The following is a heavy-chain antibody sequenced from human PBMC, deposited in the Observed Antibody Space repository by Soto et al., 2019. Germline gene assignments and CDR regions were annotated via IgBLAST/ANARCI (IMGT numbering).Heavy chain of an antibody. Sequence: GESLKISCKGAGYSFTNYWIGWVRQMPGKGLEWMGIIYPGDSDTRYSPSFQGQVTISADKSISTAYLQWSSLKASDTAMYYCARHQYSSSFNSAYYYGMDVWGQGNTVTVS. CDR3: ARHQYSSSFNSAYYYGMDV. CDR2: IYPGDSDT. D-gene: IGHD6-13*01. J-gene: IGHJ6*02. V-gene: IGHV5-51*01. CDR1: GYSFTNYW.